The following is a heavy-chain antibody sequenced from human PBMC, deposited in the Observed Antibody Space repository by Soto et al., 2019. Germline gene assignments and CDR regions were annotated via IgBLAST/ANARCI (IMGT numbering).Heavy chain of an antibody. D-gene: IGHD2-2*01. J-gene: IGHJ3*02. CDR1: GGTFSSYT. CDR2: IIPILGIA. V-gene: IGHV1-69*04. Sequence: SVKVSCKASGGTFSSYTISWVRQAPGQGLEWMGRIIPILGIANYAQKFQGRVTITADKSTSTAYMELSSLRSEDTAVYYCARDARDVVVVPAARVHDAFDIWGQGTMVTVSS. CDR3: ARDARDVVVVPAARVHDAFDI.